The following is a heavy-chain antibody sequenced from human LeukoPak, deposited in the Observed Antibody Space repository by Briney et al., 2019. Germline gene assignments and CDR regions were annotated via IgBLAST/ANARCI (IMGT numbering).Heavy chain of an antibody. V-gene: IGHV1-2*02. D-gene: IGHD3-10*01. Sequence: ASVKVSCKASGYTFTCYYMHWVRQAPGQGLEWMGWINPNSGGTNYAQKFQGRVTMTRDTSISTAYMELSRLRSDDTAVYYCASDYYGSGSYYTPFDYWGQGTLVTVSS. J-gene: IGHJ4*02. CDR3: ASDYYGSGSYYTPFDY. CDR2: INPNSGGT. CDR1: GYTFTCYY.